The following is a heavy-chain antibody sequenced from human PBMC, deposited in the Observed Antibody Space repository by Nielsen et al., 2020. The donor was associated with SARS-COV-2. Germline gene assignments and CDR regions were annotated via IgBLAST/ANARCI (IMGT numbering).Heavy chain of an antibody. D-gene: IGHD1-20*01. Sequence: ASVKVSCKASDNTFTSITWVRQAPGQGLEWMGRISANNGNVKYAQKFQGRVTMTRNTSISTAYMELSSLRSENTAVYYCARMGKYNWKDIHYYMDVWGKGTTVTVSS. V-gene: IGHV1-8*01. CDR1: DNTFTS. CDR2: ISANNGNV. J-gene: IGHJ6*03. CDR3: ARMGKYNWKDIHYYMDV.